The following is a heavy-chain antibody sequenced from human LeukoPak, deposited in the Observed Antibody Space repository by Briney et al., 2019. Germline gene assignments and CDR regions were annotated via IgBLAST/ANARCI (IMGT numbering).Heavy chain of an antibody. J-gene: IGHJ4*02. D-gene: IGHD6-19*01. CDR1: GYTFTSYG. CDR3: ALTGAVAGIGGNFDY. CDR2: ISAYNGNT. Sequence: ASVKVSCKASGYTFTSYGITWVRQAPGQGLEWMGWISAYNGNTNYAQKLQDRVTMTIDTSTSTAYMELRSLRSDDTAVYYCALTGAVAGIGGNFDYWGQGTLVTVSS. V-gene: IGHV1-18*01.